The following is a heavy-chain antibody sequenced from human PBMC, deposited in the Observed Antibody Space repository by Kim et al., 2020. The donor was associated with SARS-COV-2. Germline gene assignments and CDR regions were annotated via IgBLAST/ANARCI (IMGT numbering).Heavy chain of an antibody. D-gene: IGHD6-13*01. J-gene: IGHJ4*02. CDR3: ARDSGPYSSSWYSFDY. V-gene: IGHV4-31*03. Sequence: SETLSLTCTVSGGSISSGGYYWSWIRQHPGKGLEWIGYIYYSGSTYYNPSRKSRVTISVDTSKNQFSLKLSSVTAADTAVYYCARDSGPYSSSWYSFDYWGQGTLVTVSS. CDR1: GGSISSGGYY. CDR2: IYYSGST.